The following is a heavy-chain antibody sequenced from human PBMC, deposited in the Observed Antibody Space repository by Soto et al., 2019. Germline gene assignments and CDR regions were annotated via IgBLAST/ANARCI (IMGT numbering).Heavy chain of an antibody. V-gene: IGHV3-66*01. J-gene: IGHJ3*02. CDR2: ISNRGDT. Sequence: EVQLVESGGGLVQPGGSLRLSCTASGFIVSDTYMNWVRQAPGKGLEWVSVISNRGDTHYADSVRGRFSLSRDIAHNTVHLQMNNLRVEDTAVYYCAREPRYCRGGSCSITGDAFDIWGKGTMVTVSS. D-gene: IGHD2-15*01. CDR1: GFIVSDTY. CDR3: AREPRYCRGGSCSITGDAFDI.